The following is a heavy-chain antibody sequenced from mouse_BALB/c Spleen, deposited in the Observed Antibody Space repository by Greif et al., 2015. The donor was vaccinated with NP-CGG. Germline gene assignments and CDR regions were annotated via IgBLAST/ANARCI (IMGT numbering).Heavy chain of an antibody. CDR1: GYTFTSYW. CDR3: ASYYGSSYAMDY. D-gene: IGHD1-1*01. Sequence: VKLMESGAELAKPGASVKMSCKASGYTFTSYWMHWVKQRPGQGLEWIGYINPSTGYTEDSQKFKDKATLTADKSSSTAYMQLSSLTSEDSAVYYCASYYGSSYAMDYWGQGTSVTVSS. V-gene: IGHV1-7*01. J-gene: IGHJ4*01. CDR2: INPSTGYT.